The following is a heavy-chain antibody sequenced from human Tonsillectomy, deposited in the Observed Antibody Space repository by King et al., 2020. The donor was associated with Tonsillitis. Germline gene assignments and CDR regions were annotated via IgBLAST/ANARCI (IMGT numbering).Heavy chain of an antibody. CDR3: TTQGQDYSSGWLDLYHFDY. CDR2: IESKTDGGTA. CDR1: GFTFTNAW. Sequence: VQLVESGGGLVKPGGSLRLSCAASGFTFTNAWMNWVRQAPGKGLEWVGRIESKTDGGTADYAAPVKGRFTISRDDSKNTLYLQMNSLKTEDTAVYYCTTQGQDYSSGWLDLYHFDYWGQGTLVTVSS. V-gene: IGHV3-15*04. J-gene: IGHJ4*02. D-gene: IGHD6-19*01.